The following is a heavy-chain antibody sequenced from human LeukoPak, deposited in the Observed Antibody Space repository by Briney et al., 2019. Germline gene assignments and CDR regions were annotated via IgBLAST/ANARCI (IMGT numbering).Heavy chain of an antibody. CDR3: TKLNNYDDY. CDR1: GFTFGTFG. V-gene: IGHV3-30*18. CDR2: ISDDRSHQ. D-gene: IGHD1/OR15-1a*01. J-gene: IGHJ4*01. Sequence: GGSLRLSCTASGFTFGTFGMHWVRQAPGKGLEWVAAISDDRSHQYYIDSVRGRFSISRDNSKNTVYLQMTSLRADDTAVYYCTKLNNYDDYWGHGTQVTVSS.